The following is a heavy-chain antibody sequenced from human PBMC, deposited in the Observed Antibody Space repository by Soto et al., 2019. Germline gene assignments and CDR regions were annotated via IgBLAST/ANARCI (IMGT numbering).Heavy chain of an antibody. D-gene: IGHD3-22*01. J-gene: IGHJ4*02. Sequence: EVQLVESGGGLIQPGGSLRLSCAASGFTVSSNDMSWVRQAPGKGLEWVSLIYSSGSTHYADSVKGRFTISRDNSKNTLYLQMNCLRAEDTAVYYCARRPLNSNGAYWGQGTLVTVSS. V-gene: IGHV3-53*01. CDR2: IYSSGST. CDR1: GFTVSSND. CDR3: ARRPLNSNGAY.